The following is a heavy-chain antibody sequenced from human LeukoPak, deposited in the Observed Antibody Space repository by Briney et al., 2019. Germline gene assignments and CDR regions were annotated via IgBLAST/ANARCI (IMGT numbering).Heavy chain of an antibody. CDR1: GFTFSSYG. J-gene: IGHJ5*02. V-gene: IGHV3-33*01. CDR3: ARDKGYWFDP. CDR2: IWYGGSNK. Sequence: PGRSLRLSCAASGFTFSSYGMHWVRQAPGKGLEWVAVIWYGGSNKYYADSVKGRFTISRDNSKNTLYLQMNSLRAEDTAVYYCARDKGYWFDPWGQGTLVTVSS. D-gene: IGHD6-13*01.